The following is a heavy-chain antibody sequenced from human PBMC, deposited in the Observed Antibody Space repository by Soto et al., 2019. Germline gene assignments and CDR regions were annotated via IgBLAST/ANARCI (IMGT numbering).Heavy chain of an antibody. Sequence: GGSLRLSCAASGFTFSSYAMSWVRQAPGKGLEWVSAISGSGGSTYYADSVKGRFTISRDNSKNTLYLQMNSLRAEDTAVYYCAKAVLIFIAARPGYGMDVWGQGTTVTVSS. CDR3: AKAVLIFIAARPGYGMDV. CDR1: GFTFSSYA. J-gene: IGHJ6*02. D-gene: IGHD6-6*01. V-gene: IGHV3-23*01. CDR2: ISGSGGST.